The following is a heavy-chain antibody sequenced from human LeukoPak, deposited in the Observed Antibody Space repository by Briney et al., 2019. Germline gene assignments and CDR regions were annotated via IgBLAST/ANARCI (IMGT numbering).Heavy chain of an antibody. D-gene: IGHD3-22*01. CDR2: INHSGST. Sequence: SETLSLTCAVYGGSFSGYYWSWIRQPPGKGLEWIGEINHSGSTNYNPSLKSRVTISVDTSKNQFSLKLSSVTAADTAVYYCARGHYYDSSGYYEIFDYRGQGTLVTVSS. CDR1: GGSFSGYY. J-gene: IGHJ4*02. V-gene: IGHV4-34*01. CDR3: ARGHYYDSSGYYEIFDY.